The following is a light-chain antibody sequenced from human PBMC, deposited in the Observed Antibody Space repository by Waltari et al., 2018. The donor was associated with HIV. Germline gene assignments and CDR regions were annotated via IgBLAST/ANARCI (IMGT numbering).Light chain of an antibody. CDR1: SSNIGSNT. CDR3: AAWDDSLNGVV. V-gene: IGLV1-44*01. J-gene: IGLJ2*01. Sequence: QSVLPQPPSASGTPGQTVTISCSGSSSNIGSNTVNWYQHLPGTAHKLLIYSTNQRPSGVPDRFSGSKSGTSASLAISGLQSEVEADYYCAAWDDSLNGVVFGGGTKLTVL. CDR2: STN.